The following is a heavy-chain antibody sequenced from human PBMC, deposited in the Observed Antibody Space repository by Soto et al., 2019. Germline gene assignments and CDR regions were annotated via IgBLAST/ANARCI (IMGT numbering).Heavy chain of an antibody. V-gene: IGHV3-7*01. CDR2: INQDGGKK. D-gene: IGHD4-4*01. J-gene: IGHJ4*01. CDR3: ARDYRAD. CDR1: GFTFSSYW. Sequence: GSLRLSCAASGFTFSSYWMSWVRQAPGKGLEWVASINQDGGKKQYVDSVKGRFTMSRDNAENSLYLQMNSLRPEDTAVYYCARDYRADWGPGTLVTVPQ.